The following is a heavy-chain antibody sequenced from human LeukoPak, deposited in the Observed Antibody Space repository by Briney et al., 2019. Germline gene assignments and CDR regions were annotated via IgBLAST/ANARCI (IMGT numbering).Heavy chain of an antibody. D-gene: IGHD3-9*01. CDR2: INTANDDT. CDR1: GYTFTSYA. V-gene: IGHV1-3*04. J-gene: IGHJ5*02. Sequence: GASMKVSCKASGYTFTSYALHWVRQAPGQRLEWMGWINTANDDTKYSPEFQGRVTITTDTSASTAYMELRSLRFDDTAIYYCAKDWHILTGRNCFDPWGQGTLVTVSS. CDR3: AKDWHILTGRNCFDP.